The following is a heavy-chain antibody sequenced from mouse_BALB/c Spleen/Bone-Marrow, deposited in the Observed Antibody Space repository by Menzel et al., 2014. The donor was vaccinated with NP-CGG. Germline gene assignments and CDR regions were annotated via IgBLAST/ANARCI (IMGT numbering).Heavy chain of an antibody. Sequence: VMLVESGPGLVSPSQRLSITCTVSGFSLTGYGVNWVRQPPGKGLEWLGMIWGDGSTDYNSALKSRLSISEDNSKSQVFLKMNSLQTDDTARYYCARALYDYDDLYCAMDYWGQGTSVTVSS. D-gene: IGHD2-4*01. CDR1: GFSLTGYG. J-gene: IGHJ4*01. V-gene: IGHV2-6-7*01. CDR3: ARALYDYDDLYCAMDY. CDR2: IWGDGST.